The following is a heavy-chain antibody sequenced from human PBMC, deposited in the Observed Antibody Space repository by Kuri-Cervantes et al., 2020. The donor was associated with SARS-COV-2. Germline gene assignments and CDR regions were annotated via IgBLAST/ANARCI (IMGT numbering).Heavy chain of an antibody. Sequence: GESLKISCAASGFTFSSYAMSWVRQAPGKGLEWVSYISSSGSTIYYADSVKGRFTISRDNAKNSLYLQMNSLRAEDTAVYYCARDFNYYDSSGYQPNPPDYWGQGTLVTVSS. V-gene: IGHV3-48*04. J-gene: IGHJ4*02. CDR3: ARDFNYYDSSGYQPNPPDY. CDR1: GFTFSSYA. CDR2: ISSSGSTI. D-gene: IGHD3-22*01.